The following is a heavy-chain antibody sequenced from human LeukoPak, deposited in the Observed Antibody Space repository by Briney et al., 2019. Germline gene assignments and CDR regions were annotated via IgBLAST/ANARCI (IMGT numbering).Heavy chain of an antibody. V-gene: IGHV3-53*01. D-gene: IGHD3-10*01. CDR3: AIDMGFGDLMGY. J-gene: IGHJ4*02. CDR2: IYSGGTT. CDR1: GFSVSSIY. Sequence: GGSLRLSCAASGFSVSSIYMSWVRQAPGKGLEWVAVIYSGGTTYYADSVRGRFTISRDNSKNTLYLQMNSLRVEDTALYYCAIDMGFGDLMGYWGQGTLVTVSS.